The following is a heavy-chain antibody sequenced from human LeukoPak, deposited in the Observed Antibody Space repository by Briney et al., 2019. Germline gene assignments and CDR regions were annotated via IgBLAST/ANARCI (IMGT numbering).Heavy chain of an antibody. CDR2: INPNSGGT. Sequence: GASVKVSCKASGYTFTGYYMHWVRQAPGQGLEWMGWINPNSGGTNYAQKFQGRVTMTRDTSISTAYMELSRLRSDDTAVYYCARGYAPITSAGWFDPWGQGTLVTVSS. D-gene: IGHD1-20*01. CDR1: GYTFTGYY. V-gene: IGHV1-2*02. J-gene: IGHJ5*02. CDR3: ARGYAPITSAGWFDP.